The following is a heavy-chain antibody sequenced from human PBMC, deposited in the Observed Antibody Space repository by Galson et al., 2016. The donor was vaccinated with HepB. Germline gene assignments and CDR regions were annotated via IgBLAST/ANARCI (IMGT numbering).Heavy chain of an antibody. Sequence: SVKVSCKVSGYTFTDLSIHWVRQAPGKGLEWMGGFDPEDGDIIYAQKFQGRVTMTEDTSTDTAYMELSSLTSDDTAMYYCAAELLTRVTCSSLTPVTGTSLKEYWGQGTLVSVSS. J-gene: IGHJ1*01. CDR1: GYTFTDLS. CDR3: AAELLTRVTCSSLTPVTGTSLKEY. D-gene: IGHD1-1*01. CDR2: FDPEDGDI. V-gene: IGHV1-24*01.